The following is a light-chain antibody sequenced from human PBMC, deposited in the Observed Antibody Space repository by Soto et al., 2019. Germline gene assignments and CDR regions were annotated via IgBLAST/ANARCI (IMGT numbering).Light chain of an antibody. Sequence: QSVLTQPPSVSGAPGQRVTISCTGSSSNLGAGYVVHWYQQLPGTAPKLLIYDNTNRPSGVPDRFSGSKSGTSASLAITGLQAEDEADYYCQSYDTSLSGSEVFGGGTKLTVL. V-gene: IGLV1-40*01. CDR1: SSNLGAGYV. CDR2: DNT. J-gene: IGLJ2*01. CDR3: QSYDTSLSGSEV.